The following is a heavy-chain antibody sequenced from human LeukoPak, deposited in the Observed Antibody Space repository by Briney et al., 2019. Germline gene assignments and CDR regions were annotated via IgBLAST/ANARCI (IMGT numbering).Heavy chain of an antibody. CDR1: GGSFSGYY. CDR3: ARSRYYYGSGSYYGY. J-gene: IGHJ4*02. V-gene: IGHV4-34*01. Sequence: PSETLSLTCAVYGGSFSGYYWSWIRQPPGKGLEWIGKFNHSGSTNYNPSLKSRVTISVDTSKNQFSLKLSSVTAADTAVYYCARSRYYYGSGSYYGYWGQGTLVTVSS. D-gene: IGHD3-10*01. CDR2: FNHSGST.